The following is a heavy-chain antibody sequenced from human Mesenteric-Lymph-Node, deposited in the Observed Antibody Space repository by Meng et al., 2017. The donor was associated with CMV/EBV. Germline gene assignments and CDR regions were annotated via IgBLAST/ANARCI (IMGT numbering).Heavy chain of an antibody. CDR2: IYYSGST. D-gene: IGHD4-11*01. CDR1: GGSISSYY. CDR3: ARDDYRVHYYGMDV. Sequence: GSLRLSCTVSGGSISSYYWSWIRQPPGKGLEWIGYIYYSGSTNYNPSLKSRVTISVDTSKNQFSLKLSSVTAADTAVYYCARDDYRVHYYGMDVWGQGTTVTVSS. J-gene: IGHJ6*02. V-gene: IGHV4-59*01.